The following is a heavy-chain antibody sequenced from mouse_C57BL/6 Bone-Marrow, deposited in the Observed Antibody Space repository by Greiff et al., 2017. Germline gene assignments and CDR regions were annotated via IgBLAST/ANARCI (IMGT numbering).Heavy chain of an antibody. CDR2: IYPGSGSP. J-gene: IGHJ2*01. D-gene: IGHD2-2*01. CDR1: GYTFPSYW. CDR3: ARWGRVTLAY. Sequence: QVQLQQPGAELVKPGASVKMSCKASGYTFPSYWITWVKQRPGQGLEWIGDIYPGSGSPNYNEKFKRKATLTVDKSSSTAYMQLSSLTSEDSAVYYCARWGRVTLAYWGQGTILTVSS. V-gene: IGHV1-55*01.